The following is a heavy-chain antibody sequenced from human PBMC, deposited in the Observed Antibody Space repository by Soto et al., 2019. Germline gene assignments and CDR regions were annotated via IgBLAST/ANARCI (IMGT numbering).Heavy chain of an antibody. CDR1: GFTFSSYA. J-gene: IGHJ3*02. V-gene: IGHV3-23*01. Sequence: GGSLRLSCAASGFTFSSYAMSWVRQAPGKGLEWVSAISGSGGSTYYADSVKGRFTISRDNSKNTLYLQMKSLRAEDTAVYYCAKDSYYDILTGYYAPNPAKPIKASALGPVLDAFDIWGQGTMVTVSS. CDR3: AKDSYYDILTGYYAPNPAKPIKASALGPVLDAFDI. D-gene: IGHD3-9*01. CDR2: ISGSGGST.